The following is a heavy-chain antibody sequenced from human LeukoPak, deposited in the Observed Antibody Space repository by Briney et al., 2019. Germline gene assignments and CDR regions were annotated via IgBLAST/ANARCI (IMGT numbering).Heavy chain of an antibody. Sequence: PGGSLRLSWAAAGFTFTNLAMKWVRQAPGKGLEWVADISGGGEHTFYADSVKGRFTISRDNSKDTLHLQMSILTPEDTALYHCASGPYSSSYFASWGQGTMVTVSS. D-gene: IGHD6-13*01. CDR2: ISGGGEHT. CDR1: GFTFTNLA. V-gene: IGHV3-23*01. J-gene: IGHJ4*02. CDR3: ASGPYSSSYFAS.